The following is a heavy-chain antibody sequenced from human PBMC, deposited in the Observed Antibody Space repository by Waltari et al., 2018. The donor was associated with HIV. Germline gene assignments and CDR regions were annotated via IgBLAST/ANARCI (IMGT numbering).Heavy chain of an antibody. CDR1: GGSISSYY. CDR2: IYYSGST. CDR3: ARTSGYDRPFDY. D-gene: IGHD5-12*01. J-gene: IGHJ4*02. Sequence: QVQLQESGPGLVKPSETLSLTCTVSGGSISSYYWSWIRQPPGKGLEWIGYIYYSGSTNYNPSLKSRVTISVDTSKNQFSLKLSSVIAADTAVYYCARTSGYDRPFDYWGQGTLVTVSS. V-gene: IGHV4-59*01.